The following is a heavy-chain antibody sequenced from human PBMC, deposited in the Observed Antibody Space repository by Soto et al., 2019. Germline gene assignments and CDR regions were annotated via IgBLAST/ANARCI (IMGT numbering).Heavy chain of an antibody. Sequence: EVQLVETGGGLIQHGGSLRLSCAASGFTVSSNYMSWVRQAPGKGLEWVSVIYSGGSTYYADSVKGRFTISRDNSKNTLYLQMNSLRAEDTAVYYCARASAFLGGYLDYWGQGTLVTVSS. J-gene: IGHJ4*02. D-gene: IGHD3-16*01. CDR3: ARASAFLGGYLDY. V-gene: IGHV3-53*02. CDR1: GFTVSSNY. CDR2: IYSGGST.